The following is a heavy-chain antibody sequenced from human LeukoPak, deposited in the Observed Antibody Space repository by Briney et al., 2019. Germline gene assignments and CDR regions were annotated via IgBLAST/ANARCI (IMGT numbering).Heavy chain of an antibody. CDR3: ARDSMITFGGTHYMDV. J-gene: IGHJ6*03. V-gene: IGHV4-59*12. CDR1: GGSISGYY. CDR2: IHYSGST. D-gene: IGHD3-16*01. Sequence: SETLSLTCRVSGGSISGYYWSWIRQRPGKGLQWIGYIHYSGSTNYNPSLKSRVTVSVDTSKNQFSLKLSSVTAADTAVYYCARDSMITFGGTHYMDVWGKGTTVTVSS.